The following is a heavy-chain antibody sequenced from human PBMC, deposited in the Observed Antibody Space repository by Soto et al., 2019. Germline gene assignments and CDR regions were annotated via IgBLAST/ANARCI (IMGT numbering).Heavy chain of an antibody. CDR3: AKGVPAATRYFQH. D-gene: IGHD2-2*01. V-gene: IGHV3-48*04. Sequence: GGSLRLSCAASGLTFSSYSMNWVRQAPGKGLEWVSYISSSSSTIYYADSVKGRFTISRDNAKNTLYLQMNSLTPEDTAVYYCAKGVPAATRYFQHWGQGTLVTVSS. CDR2: ISSSSSTI. J-gene: IGHJ1*01. CDR1: GLTFSSYS.